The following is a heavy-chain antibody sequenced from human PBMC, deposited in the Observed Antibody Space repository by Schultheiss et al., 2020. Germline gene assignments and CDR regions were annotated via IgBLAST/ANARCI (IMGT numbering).Heavy chain of an antibody. Sequence: SATLSLTCTVSGGSISSSSYYWGWIRQPPGKGLEWIGSIYYSGTTNYNPSLKSRVTISVDTSKNQFSLKLNSVTAADTAVYYCARLVPAATHNWFDPWGQGTLVTGSS. CDR1: GGSISSSSYY. D-gene: IGHD2-2*01. V-gene: IGHV4-39*07. CDR2: IYYSGTT. CDR3: ARLVPAATHNWFDP. J-gene: IGHJ5*02.